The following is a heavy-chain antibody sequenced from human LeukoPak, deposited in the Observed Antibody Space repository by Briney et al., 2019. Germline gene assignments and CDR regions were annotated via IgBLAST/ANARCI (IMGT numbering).Heavy chain of an antibody. Sequence: GGSLRLSCSASGFTFSSYAMHWVRQAPGGGLEYISGVTSDGGTTYHADSVKGRFTISRDNSKNTLYLQMSSLRVEDTAVYYCVKVSSTVGATYFDYWGQGTLITVSS. D-gene: IGHD1-26*01. J-gene: IGHJ4*02. CDR2: VTSDGGTT. V-gene: IGHV3-64D*06. CDR1: GFTFSSYA. CDR3: VKVSSTVGATYFDY.